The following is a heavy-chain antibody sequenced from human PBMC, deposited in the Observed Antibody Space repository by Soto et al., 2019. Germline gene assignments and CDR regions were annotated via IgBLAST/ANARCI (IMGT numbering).Heavy chain of an antibody. D-gene: IGHD2-2*02. CDR3: ARCGIVVVPDAISRLSGMDV. CDR2: IIPIFGTA. V-gene: IGHV1-69*13. Sequence: XSVKVSCKASGGTFSSYAISWVRQAPGQGLEWMGGIIPIFGTANYAQKFQGRVTITADESTSTAYMELSRMGSEDTAVYYCARCGIVVVPDAISRLSGMDVWGPGSTVTGSS. CDR1: GGTFSSYA. J-gene: IGHJ6*02.